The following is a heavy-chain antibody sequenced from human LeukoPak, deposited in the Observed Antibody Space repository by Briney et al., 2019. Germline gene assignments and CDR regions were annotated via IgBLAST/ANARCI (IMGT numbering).Heavy chain of an antibody. Sequence: PGGSLRLSCATSGFTFSLYAMHWVRQAPGKGLEFVSAINSNGDSTYYANSVKGRFTISRDNSKNTLHLQMGSLRAADMAVYYCAREERGQAINYWGQGTLVTVSS. CDR3: AREERGQAINY. CDR2: INSNGDST. D-gene: IGHD2-21*01. J-gene: IGHJ4*02. V-gene: IGHV3-64*01. CDR1: GFTFSLYA.